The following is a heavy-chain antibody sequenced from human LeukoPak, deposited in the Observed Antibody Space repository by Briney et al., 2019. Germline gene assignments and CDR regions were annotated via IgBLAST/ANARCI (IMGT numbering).Heavy chain of an antibody. CDR1: GFTFSSYA. D-gene: IGHD6-19*01. J-gene: IGHJ4*02. V-gene: IGHV3-23*01. CDR2: ISGSGGST. Sequence: GGSLRLSCAASGFTFSSYAMSWARQAPGKGLEWVSAISGSGGSTYYADSMKGRFTISRDNSQNTLYLQMNSLRAEDTAVYYCAKAGSGWTWFDYWGQGTLVTVSS. CDR3: AKAGSGWTWFDY.